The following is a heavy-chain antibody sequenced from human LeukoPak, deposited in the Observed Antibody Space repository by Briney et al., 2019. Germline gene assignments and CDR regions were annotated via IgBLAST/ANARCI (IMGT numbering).Heavy chain of an antibody. Sequence: GGSLRLSCADSGFTFSGSAMHWVRQASGKGLEWVGRIRSKANSYATAYAASVKGRFTISRDDSKNTAYLQMNSLKTEDTAVYYCTITTSRYYYYGMDVWGQGTTVTVSS. CDR1: GFTFSGSA. V-gene: IGHV3-73*01. D-gene: IGHD4-17*01. CDR2: IRSKANSYAT. J-gene: IGHJ6*02. CDR3: TITTSRYYYYGMDV.